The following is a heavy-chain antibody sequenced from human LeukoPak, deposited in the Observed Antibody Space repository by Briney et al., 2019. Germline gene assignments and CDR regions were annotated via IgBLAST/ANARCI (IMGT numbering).Heavy chain of an antibody. CDR3: ARGAVSDYYYYMDV. J-gene: IGHJ6*03. CDR2: IYYSGST. CDR1: GGSISSYY. V-gene: IGHV4-59*12. D-gene: IGHD3-16*01. Sequence: SETLSLTCTVSGGSISSYYWSWIRQPPGKGLEWNGYIYYSGSTNYNPSLKSRVTISVDTSKNQFSLKVNSVTAADTAVYYCARGAVSDYYYYMDVWGKGTTVTVSS.